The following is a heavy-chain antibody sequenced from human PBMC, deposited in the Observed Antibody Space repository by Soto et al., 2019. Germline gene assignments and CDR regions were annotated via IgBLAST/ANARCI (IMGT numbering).Heavy chain of an antibody. V-gene: IGHV3-23*01. J-gene: IGHJ4*02. Sequence: GGSLRLSCAASGFTFSSYAMSWVRQAPGKGLEWVSIITSDGRTYYADSVKGRFTISRDNSKNTVYLQMNSLRAEDTAVYYCANDYSTVTTDPLSVVLFDYWGQGALVTVSS. CDR3: ANDYSTVTTDPLSVVLFDY. CDR2: ITSDGRT. D-gene: IGHD4-17*01. CDR1: GFTFSSYA.